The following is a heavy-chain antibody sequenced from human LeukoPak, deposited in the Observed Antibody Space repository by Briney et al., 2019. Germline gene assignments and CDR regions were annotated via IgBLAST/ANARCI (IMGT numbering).Heavy chain of an antibody. Sequence: PSETLSLTCTVSGGSISSSSYYWSWIRQPPGKGLEWIGEINHSGSTNYNPSLKSRVTISVDTSKNQFSLKLSSVTAADTAVYYCARGLIPPLLWFGELSHWFDPWGQGTLVTVSS. D-gene: IGHD3-10*01. J-gene: IGHJ5*02. CDR2: INHSGST. CDR1: GGSISSSSYY. CDR3: ARGLIPPLLWFGELSHWFDP. V-gene: IGHV4-39*07.